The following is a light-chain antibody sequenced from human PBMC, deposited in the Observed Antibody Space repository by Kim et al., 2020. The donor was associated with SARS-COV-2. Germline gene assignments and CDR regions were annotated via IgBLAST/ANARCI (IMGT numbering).Light chain of an antibody. Sequence: SVSPGERVTLSCRASRSVSSNLAWYQQKPGQAPRLLIYGASSGATGIPARFSGSGSGTEFTLTISSLQSEDFAVYYCQQYNNWPYTFGQGTKLEIK. CDR3: QQYNNWPYT. CDR2: GAS. CDR1: RSVSSN. J-gene: IGKJ2*01. V-gene: IGKV3-15*01.